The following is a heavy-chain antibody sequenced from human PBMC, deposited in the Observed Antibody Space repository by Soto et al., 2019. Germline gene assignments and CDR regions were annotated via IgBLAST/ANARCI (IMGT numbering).Heavy chain of an antibody. Sequence: KRSETLSLTCAVYGGSFSGYYWSWIRQPPGKGLEWIGEINHSGSTNYNPSLKSRVTISVDTSKNQFSLKLSSVTAADTAVYYCARGLFATVATKRYYYYGMDVWGQGTTVTVSS. CDR2: INHSGST. J-gene: IGHJ6*02. D-gene: IGHD4-17*01. CDR1: GGSFSGYY. CDR3: ARGLFATVATKRYYYYGMDV. V-gene: IGHV4-34*01.